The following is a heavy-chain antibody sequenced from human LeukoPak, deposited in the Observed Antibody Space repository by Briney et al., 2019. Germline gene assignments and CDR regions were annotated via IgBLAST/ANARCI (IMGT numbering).Heavy chain of an antibody. CDR2: INPNNGGT. J-gene: IGHJ4*02. CDR3: TRESGSYHGNDY. V-gene: IGHV1-2*06. Sequence: GASVTVSCKASGYTFTGYYMHWVRQAPGQGLEWMGRINPNNGGTNYAQKFQGRVTMTGDTSISTACMELSSLRSDDTAVYYCTRESGSYHGNDYWGQGTLVTVSS. CDR1: GYTFTGYY. D-gene: IGHD1-26*01.